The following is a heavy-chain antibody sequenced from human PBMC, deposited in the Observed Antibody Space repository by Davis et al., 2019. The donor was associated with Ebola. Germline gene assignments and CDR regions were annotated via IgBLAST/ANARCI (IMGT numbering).Heavy chain of an antibody. D-gene: IGHD4-17*01. V-gene: IGHV3-7*01. CDR2: IKQDGGEK. Sequence: GESLKISCAASGFTVSSNYMSWVRQAPGKGLEWVANIKQDGGEKYYVDSVKGRFTISRDNAKNSLYLQMNSLRAEDTAVYYCARVLTTVTTGWFDPWGQGTLVTVSS. CDR3: ARVLTTVTTGWFDP. J-gene: IGHJ5*02. CDR1: GFTVSSNY.